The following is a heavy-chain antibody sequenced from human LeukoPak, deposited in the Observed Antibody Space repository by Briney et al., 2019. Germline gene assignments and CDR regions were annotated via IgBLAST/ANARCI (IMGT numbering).Heavy chain of an antibody. D-gene: IGHD3-10*01. V-gene: IGHV4-34*01. CDR3: ARAYGSGSPIDY. CDR1: GGSFSGYY. CDR2: INHSGST. Sequence: LSETLSLTCAVYGGSFSGYYWSWIRQPPGKGLEWIGEINHSGSTNYNPSLKSRVTISVDTSKNQFSLKLSSVTAADTAVYYCARAYGSGSPIDYWGQGTLVTVSS. J-gene: IGHJ4*02.